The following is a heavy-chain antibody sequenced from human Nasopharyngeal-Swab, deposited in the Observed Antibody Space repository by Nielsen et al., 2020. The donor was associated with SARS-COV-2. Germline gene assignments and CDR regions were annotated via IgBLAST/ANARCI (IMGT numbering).Heavy chain of an antibody. CDR1: GYTFTSYA. J-gene: IGHJ5*02. Sequence: ASVKVSCKASGYTFTSYAMHWVRQAPGQRLEWMGWINAGNGNTKYSQKFQGRVTITRDTSASTVYMELSSLRSEDTAVYYCARGIAVAARGWFDPWGQGTLVTVSS. CDR2: INAGNGNT. CDR3: ARGIAVAARGWFDP. V-gene: IGHV1-3*01. D-gene: IGHD6-19*01.